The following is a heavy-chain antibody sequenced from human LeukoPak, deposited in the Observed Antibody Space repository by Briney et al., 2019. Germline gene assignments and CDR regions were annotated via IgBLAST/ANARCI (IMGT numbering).Heavy chain of an antibody. CDR3: ASTSGWYEPIDY. CDR1: GFTFSSFP. D-gene: IGHD6-19*01. Sequence: GGSLRLSCTASGFTFSSFPMNWVRQAPGKGPEWVSYISGSGTTTFYPDSVKGRFTISRDNSKNTLYLQMNSLRAEDTAVYYCASTSGWYEPIDYWGQGTLVTVSS. V-gene: IGHV3-48*01. CDR2: ISGSGTTT. J-gene: IGHJ4*02.